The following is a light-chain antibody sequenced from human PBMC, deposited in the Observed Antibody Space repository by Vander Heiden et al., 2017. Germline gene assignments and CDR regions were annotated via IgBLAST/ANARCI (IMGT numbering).Light chain of an antibody. CDR2: AVS. J-gene: IGKJ2*01. CDR3: IQDDSYQYT. Sequence: AIQVTQSPSSLSASVGDRVTITCRASQGIGNDLGWYQQKPGKAPKLLIYAVSNLQSGVPSRFSGSGSGTDFTLTISALQPEDFATYYCIQDDSYQYTFGQGTKLEIK. CDR1: QGIGND. V-gene: IGKV1-6*01.